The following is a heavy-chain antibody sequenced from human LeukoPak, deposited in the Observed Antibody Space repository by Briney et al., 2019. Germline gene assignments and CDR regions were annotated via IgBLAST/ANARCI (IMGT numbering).Heavy chain of an antibody. CDR1: GINFRSSG. V-gene: IGHV3-30*02. CDR2: IQNDGSDK. CDR3: AREGGRVVPGRFDC. Sequence: GGSLRLSCAASGINFRSSGMHWVRQAPGKGLEWVTFIQNDGSDKYYAASVKGRFTISRDSSKNTVYLHMNSLRTDDTALYYCAREGGRVVPGRFDCWGQGTLVTVSS. D-gene: IGHD2-2*01. J-gene: IGHJ4*02.